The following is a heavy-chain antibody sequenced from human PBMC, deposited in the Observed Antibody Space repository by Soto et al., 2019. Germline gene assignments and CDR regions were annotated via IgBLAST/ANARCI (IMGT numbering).Heavy chain of an antibody. CDR3: ARDRPLYSSSSFFGY. CDR2: ISYDGSNK. D-gene: IGHD6-6*01. Sequence: QVQLVESGGGVVQPGRSLRLSCAASGFTFSSYAMHWVRQAPGKGLAWVAVISYDGSNKYYADTVKSRFTISRDNSKNALYLQMSSLRAEDTAVYYCARDRPLYSSSSFFGYWGQGTLVTVSS. CDR1: GFTFSSYA. J-gene: IGHJ4*02. V-gene: IGHV3-30-3*01.